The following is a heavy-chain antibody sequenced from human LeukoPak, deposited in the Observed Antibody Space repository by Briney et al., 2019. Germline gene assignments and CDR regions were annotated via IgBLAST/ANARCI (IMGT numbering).Heavy chain of an antibody. CDR1: GGSISSDY. D-gene: IGHD6-19*01. CDR2: IYNIGST. V-gene: IGHV4-59*01. CDR3: ARIVSAGTIDD. Sequence: SETLSLTCTVTGGSISSDYWSWIRQPPGKGLEWIGYIYNIGSTKYNSSLESRVTMSVDTSKNQFSLKLSSVTAVDTAVYYCARIVSAGTIDDWGQGTLVTVSS. J-gene: IGHJ4*02.